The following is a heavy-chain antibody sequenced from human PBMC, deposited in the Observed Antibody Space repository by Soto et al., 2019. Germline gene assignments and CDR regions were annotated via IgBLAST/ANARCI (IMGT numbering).Heavy chain of an antibody. Sequence: QVQLQQWGAGLLKPSETLSLTCAVYGGSFSGYYWSWIRQPPGKGLEWIGEINHSGSTNYNPSLKSRVTISVDTSKNQFSLKLSSVTAADTAVYYCARSLAVAGRSFQHWGQGTLVTVSS. V-gene: IGHV4-34*01. CDR3: ARSLAVAGRSFQH. D-gene: IGHD6-19*01. J-gene: IGHJ1*01. CDR1: GGSFSGYY. CDR2: INHSGST.